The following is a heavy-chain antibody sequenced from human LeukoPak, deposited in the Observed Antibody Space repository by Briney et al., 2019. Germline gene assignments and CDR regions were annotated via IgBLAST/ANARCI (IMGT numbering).Heavy chain of an antibody. CDR1: GYTFTSYD. D-gene: IGHD3-22*01. J-gene: IGHJ5*02. V-gene: IGHV1-8*01. CDR3: ARGLYYYDSSGYYFSVWFDP. CDR2: MNPNSGNT. Sequence: GASVKVSCKASGYTFTSYDINWVRQATGQGLEWMGWMNPNSGNTGYAQKFQGRVTMTRNTSISTAYMELSSLRSEDTAVYYCARGLYYYDSSGYYFSVWFDPWGQGTLVTVSS.